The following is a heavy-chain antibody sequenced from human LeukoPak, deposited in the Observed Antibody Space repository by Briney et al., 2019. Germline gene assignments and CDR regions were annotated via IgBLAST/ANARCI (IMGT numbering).Heavy chain of an antibody. V-gene: IGHV3-23*01. CDR1: GFTFSSYA. J-gene: IGHJ4*02. D-gene: IGHD2-2*01. Sequence: GGSLRLSCAASGFTFSSYAMSWVRQAPGKGLEWVSAISGSGGSTYYADSVKARFTISRDNSKNTLYLQMNSLRAEDTAVYYCAKDKGYQLQNSPEYYFDYWGQGTLVTVSS. CDR3: AKDKGYQLQNSPEYYFDY. CDR2: ISGSGGST.